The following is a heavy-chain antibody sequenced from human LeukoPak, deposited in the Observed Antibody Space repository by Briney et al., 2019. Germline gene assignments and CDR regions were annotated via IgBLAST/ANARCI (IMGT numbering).Heavy chain of an antibody. V-gene: IGHV3-74*01. Sequence: GGSLRLSCAASGFTFSSYWMHWVRQAPGKGLVWVSRINSDGSSTSYADSVEGRFTISRDNAKNTLYLQMNSLRAEDTALYYCARGYYYDSSDPIPFDIWGQGTMVTVSS. J-gene: IGHJ3*02. CDR2: INSDGSST. CDR1: GFTFSSYW. D-gene: IGHD3-22*01. CDR3: ARGYYYDSSDPIPFDI.